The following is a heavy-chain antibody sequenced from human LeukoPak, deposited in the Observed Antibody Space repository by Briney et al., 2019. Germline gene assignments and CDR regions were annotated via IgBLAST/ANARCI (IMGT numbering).Heavy chain of an antibody. CDR2: VYYTGST. D-gene: IGHD3-10*01. Sequence: SETLSLTCTVSGDSVTSGGFYWAWLRQPPGKGLEWIATVYYTGSTYYNPSLKSRVTISIDTSKNHVSLKLRSVVAPDTAVYYCARHSGSGSLSRPFDPWGQGTLVTVSS. J-gene: IGHJ5*02. V-gene: IGHV4-39*02. CDR1: GDSVTSGGFY. CDR3: ARHSGSGSLSRPFDP.